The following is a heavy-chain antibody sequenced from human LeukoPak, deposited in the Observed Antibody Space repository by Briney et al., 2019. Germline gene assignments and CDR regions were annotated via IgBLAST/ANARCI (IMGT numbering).Heavy chain of an antibody. CDR2: IYYSGST. Sequence: SETLSLTCTVSGGSISSYYWSWIRQPPGKGLEWIGYIYYSGSTNYNPSLKSRVTISVDTSKNQFSLKLSSVTAADTAVYYCARTTMVRGTYYMDVWGKGTTVTISS. CDR1: GGSISSYY. V-gene: IGHV4-59*01. J-gene: IGHJ6*03. D-gene: IGHD3-10*01. CDR3: ARTTMVRGTYYMDV.